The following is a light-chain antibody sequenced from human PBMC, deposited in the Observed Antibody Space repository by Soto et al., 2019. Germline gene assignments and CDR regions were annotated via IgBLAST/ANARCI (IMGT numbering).Light chain of an antibody. V-gene: IGLV2-14*01. Sequence: QSVLTQPASVSGSPGQSITIPCTGTSSDVGSYNYVSWYQQHPGKAPKLMIYEVSDRPSGISSRFSGSKSDNTASLTISGLQAEDEADYYCSSYAGSNIHYVFGIGTKVTVL. CDR3: SSYAGSNIHYV. CDR1: SSDVGSYNY. J-gene: IGLJ1*01. CDR2: EVS.